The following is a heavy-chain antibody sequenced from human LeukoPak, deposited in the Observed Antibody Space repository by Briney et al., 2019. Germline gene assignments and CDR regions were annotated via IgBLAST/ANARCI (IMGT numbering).Heavy chain of an antibody. CDR2: INPNSGGT. Sequence: ASVKVSCKASGYTFTGYCMHWVRQAPGQGLEWMGWINPNSGGTNYAQKFQGRVTMTRDTSISTAYMELSRLRSDDTAVYYCAREMTTVTYYFDYWGQGTLVTVSS. V-gene: IGHV1-2*02. CDR3: AREMTTVTYYFDY. CDR1: GYTFTGYC. D-gene: IGHD4-17*01. J-gene: IGHJ4*02.